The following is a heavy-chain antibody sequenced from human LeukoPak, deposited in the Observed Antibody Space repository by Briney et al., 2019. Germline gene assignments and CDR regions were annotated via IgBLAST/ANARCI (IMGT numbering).Heavy chain of an antibody. D-gene: IGHD1-26*01. J-gene: IGHJ4*02. V-gene: IGHV1-18*01. CDR3: ARGLLMGWELQGGDY. CDR2: ISAYNGNT. Sequence: ASVKVSCKASGYTFTNFGISWVRQAPGQGLEWMAWISAYNGNTDYAQKFQGRVTVIADTSTRTAYMELRSLRSDDTAVYYCARGLLMGWELQGGDYWGQGTLVTVSS. CDR1: GYTFTNFG.